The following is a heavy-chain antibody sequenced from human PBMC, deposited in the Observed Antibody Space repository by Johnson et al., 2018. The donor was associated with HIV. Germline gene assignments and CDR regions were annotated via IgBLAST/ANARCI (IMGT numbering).Heavy chain of an antibody. J-gene: IGHJ3*02. D-gene: IGHD6-13*01. V-gene: IGHV3-33*06. Sequence: VQLVESGGGVVQPGRSLRLSCAASGFTFNSYAMHWVRQAPGKGLEWVAVIWYDGSNKYYADSVRGRFTISRDNSKNTLYLQMNSLRAEDTAIYYCAKDRRRSWYSDSYAFDIWGQGTMVTVS. CDR1: GFTFNSYA. CDR3: AKDRRRSWYSDSYAFDI. CDR2: IWYDGSNK.